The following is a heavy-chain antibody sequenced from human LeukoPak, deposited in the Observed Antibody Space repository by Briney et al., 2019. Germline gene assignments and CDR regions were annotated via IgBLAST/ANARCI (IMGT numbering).Heavy chain of an antibody. CDR3: ARGLANFDWLFTPVAFDI. V-gene: IGHV1-8*01. J-gene: IGHJ3*02. Sequence: GASVKVSCKASGYTFTSYDINWVRQATGQGLEWMGWMNPNSGNTGYARKFQGRVTMTRNTSISTAYMELSSLRSEDTAVYYCARGLANFDWLFTPVAFDIWGQGTMVTVSS. CDR1: GYTFTSYD. CDR2: MNPNSGNT. D-gene: IGHD3-9*01.